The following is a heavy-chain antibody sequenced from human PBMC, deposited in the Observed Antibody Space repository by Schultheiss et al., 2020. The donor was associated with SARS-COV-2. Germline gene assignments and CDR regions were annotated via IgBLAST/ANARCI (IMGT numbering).Heavy chain of an antibody. Sequence: ASVKVSCKASGYTFTTYAIHWVRQAPGQGLEWMGWINAGNGKTESSQRLQGRVTITRDTSASTVYLELSSLRSEDTAVYYCARNHRVILPSLDWALRWLDFWGQGSLVTVSS. CDR3: ARNHRVILPSLDWALRWLDF. D-gene: IGHD3/OR15-3a*01. V-gene: IGHV1-3*01. J-gene: IGHJ4*02. CDR1: GYTFTTYA. CDR2: INAGNGKT.